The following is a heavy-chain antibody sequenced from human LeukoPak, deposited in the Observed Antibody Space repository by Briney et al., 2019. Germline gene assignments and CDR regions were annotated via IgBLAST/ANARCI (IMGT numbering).Heavy chain of an antibody. J-gene: IGHJ3*02. V-gene: IGHV1-69*05. CDR3: ARALVQPSGAFDI. CDR2: IIPIFGTS. D-gene: IGHD1-26*01. Sequence: SVKVSCKASGGTFNSYAISWVRQAPGQGLEWMGGIIPIFGTSNYAQKFQGRVTITTDGSSSTAYMEMSSLRSDDTAVYYCARALVQPSGAFDIWGQGAMVTVSS. CDR1: GGTFNSYA.